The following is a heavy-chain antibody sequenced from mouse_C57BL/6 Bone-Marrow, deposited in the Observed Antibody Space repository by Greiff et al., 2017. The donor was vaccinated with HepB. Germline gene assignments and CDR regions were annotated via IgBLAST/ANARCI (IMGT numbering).Heavy chain of an antibody. Sequence: QVQLQQPGAELVKPGASVKLSCKASGYTFTSYWMQWVKQRPGQGLEWIGEIDPSDSYTNYNQKFKGKATLTVDTSSITAYMQLSSLTSEDSAVYYCARSSAWFAYWGQGTLVTVSA. V-gene: IGHV1-50*01. CDR1: GYTFTSYW. J-gene: IGHJ3*01. CDR2: IDPSDSYT. D-gene: IGHD1-3*01. CDR3: ARSSAWFAY.